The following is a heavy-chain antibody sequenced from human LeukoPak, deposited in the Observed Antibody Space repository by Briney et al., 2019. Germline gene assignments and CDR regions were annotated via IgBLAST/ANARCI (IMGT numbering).Heavy chain of an antibody. Sequence: GGSLRLSCATSGFTFSNAWMNWVRQAPGKGLEWVGRIRSNSDGGTIDYAAPVKGRFTLSRDDSITTLYLQMNSLQTEDTAVYYCATDFYDSTWGQGTLVTVSS. V-gene: IGHV3-15*07. CDR2: IRSNSDGGTI. CDR1: GFTFSNAW. J-gene: IGHJ5*02. D-gene: IGHD3-22*01. CDR3: ATDFYDST.